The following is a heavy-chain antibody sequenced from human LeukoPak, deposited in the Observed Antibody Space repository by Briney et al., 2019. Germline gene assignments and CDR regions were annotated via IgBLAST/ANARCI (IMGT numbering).Heavy chain of an antibody. Sequence: GGSLRLSCVASEFTLSSAWVRWVRQAPGKGLEWVGRLGSKAAGGTTDYAAPVKDRFTISRPDSKNTLYLQMNSLKTEDTGFYYCTAGAYCGQGTLVTVSS. CDR3: TAGAY. J-gene: IGHJ4*02. CDR2: LGSKAAGGTT. CDR1: EFTLSSAW. V-gene: IGHV3-15*04.